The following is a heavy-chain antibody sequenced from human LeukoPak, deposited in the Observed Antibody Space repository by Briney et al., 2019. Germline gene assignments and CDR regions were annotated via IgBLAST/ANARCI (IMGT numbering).Heavy chain of an antibody. Sequence: SETLSLTCTVSGYSISSGYYWGWIRQPPGKGLEWIGSIYHSGSTHYNPSLKSRVTISVDTSKNQFSLKLSSVTAADTAVYYCAIFPFKGVTNFDYWGQGTLVTVSS. V-gene: IGHV4-38-2*02. J-gene: IGHJ4*02. CDR1: GYSISSGYY. CDR2: IYHSGST. CDR3: AIFPFKGVTNFDY. D-gene: IGHD3-10*01.